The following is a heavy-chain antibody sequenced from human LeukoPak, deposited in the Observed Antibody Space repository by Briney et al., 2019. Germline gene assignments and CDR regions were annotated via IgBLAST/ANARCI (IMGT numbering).Heavy chain of an antibody. Sequence: ASVKVSCKASGGTFSSYAISWVRQAPGQRLEWMGEIIPIFGAANYAQNFQGRVTITADESTSTAYMELSSLRSEDMPVYYCARYYSGWYYFDYWGQGTLVTVSS. V-gene: IGHV1-69*13. CDR2: IIPIFGAA. D-gene: IGHD6-19*01. J-gene: IGHJ4*02. CDR1: GGTFSSYA. CDR3: ARYYSGWYYFDY.